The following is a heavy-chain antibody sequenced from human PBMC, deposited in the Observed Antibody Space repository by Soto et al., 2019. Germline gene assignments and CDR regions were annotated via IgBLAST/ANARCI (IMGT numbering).Heavy chain of an antibody. J-gene: IGHJ4*02. V-gene: IGHV4-59*08. CDR2: LYSGGTS. Sequence: QVQLQESVPGLVKPSETLSLTCTVSVGSISRYYWSWIRQPPGKGLEWIGYLYSGGTSNYNPTLTSRVTMSVDTAKNQPSLTLSSVTAADTAVYYCARHGDYAALDSGCQGTLVTVSS. CDR1: VGSISRYY. D-gene: IGHD4-17*01. CDR3: ARHGDYAALDS.